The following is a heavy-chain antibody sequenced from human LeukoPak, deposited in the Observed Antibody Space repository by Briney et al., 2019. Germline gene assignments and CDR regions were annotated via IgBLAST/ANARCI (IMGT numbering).Heavy chain of an antibody. CDR3: ARGKQWLVGWFYT. D-gene: IGHD6-19*01. CDR2: INWNGGST. Sequence: GGYLRLSCSASGFTFYDYGMIWVRQAPGKGLEWVSVINWNGGSTSYADSVKGRITISRDNAKNSLYLQMNSLRADDTALYYCARGKQWLVGWFYTWGRGTRATVSS. J-gene: IGHJ5*02. CDR1: GFTFYDYG. V-gene: IGHV3-20*04.